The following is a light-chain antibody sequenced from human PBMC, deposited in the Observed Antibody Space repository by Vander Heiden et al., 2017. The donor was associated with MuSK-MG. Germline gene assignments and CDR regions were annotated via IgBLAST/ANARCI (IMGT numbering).Light chain of an antibody. CDR2: GAS. J-gene: IGKJ1*01. CDR3: QQYGGSPGT. CDR1: QSVSSGY. Sequence: DIVLTQSPGTLSLSPGERATLSCRASQSVSSGYLAWYQQKPGQAPRLLIYGASSRATGIPDRVSGSGSGTDFTLTISGLEPEDFAVYYCQQYGGSPGTFGQGTKVEIK. V-gene: IGKV3-20*01.